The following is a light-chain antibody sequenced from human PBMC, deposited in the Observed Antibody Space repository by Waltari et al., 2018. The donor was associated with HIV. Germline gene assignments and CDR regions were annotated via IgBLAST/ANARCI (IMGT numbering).Light chain of an antibody. CDR2: DNN. CDR1: SSNIGNNY. CDR3: GTWDSSLSAV. V-gene: IGLV1-51*01. Sequence: QSVLTQPPSVSAAPGQRVTISCSGSSSNIGNNYVSWYQHLPGAAPKLLIYDNNHRPAGIPDRFSGSKSGTSATLVITGLQTGDEADYYCGTWDSSLSAVFGGGTKLTVL. J-gene: IGLJ3*02.